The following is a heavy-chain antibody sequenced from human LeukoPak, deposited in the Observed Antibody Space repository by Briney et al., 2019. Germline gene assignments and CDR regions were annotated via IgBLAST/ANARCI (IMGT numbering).Heavy chain of an antibody. CDR3: ARGQGYTAYYYYGLDL. J-gene: IGHJ6*02. CDR1: GYIFTTYD. D-gene: IGHD5-18*01. Sequence: ASVKVFCKASGYIFTTYDILWVRQATGRGLEWMGWMNPNSVNTGYAKKFQGRVTMTRNTSISTAYMELSSLTSEDTAVYYCARGQGYTAYYYYGLDLWGQGTTVTVSS. CDR2: MNPNSVNT. V-gene: IGHV1-8*01.